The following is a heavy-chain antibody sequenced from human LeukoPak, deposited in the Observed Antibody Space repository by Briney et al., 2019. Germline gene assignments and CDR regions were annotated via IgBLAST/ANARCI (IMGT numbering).Heavy chain of an antibody. CDR2: IIPILGIA. D-gene: IGHD5-18*01. V-gene: IGHV1-69*02. Sequence: SVKVSCKASGGTFSSYTISWVRQAPGQGLEWMGRIIPILGIANYAQKFQGRVTITADKSTSTAYMELSSLRSEDTAVYYCARGGGYSYGYDDYWGQGTLVAVSS. CDR1: GGTFSSYT. J-gene: IGHJ4*02. CDR3: ARGGGYSYGYDDY.